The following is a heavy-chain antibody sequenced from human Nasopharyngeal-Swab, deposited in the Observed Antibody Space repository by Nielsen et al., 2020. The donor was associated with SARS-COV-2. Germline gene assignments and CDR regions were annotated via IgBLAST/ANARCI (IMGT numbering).Heavy chain of an antibody. CDR3: AKTRWELLPRDFDY. Sequence: GESLKISCAASGFSFSSDAMSWVRQAPGKGLEWVSAISGSGGSKCYADSVKGRFTISRDNSKNTLYLQMNSLSAEDTAVYYCAKTRWELLPRDFDYWGQGTLVTVSS. CDR1: GFSFSSDA. CDR2: ISGSGGSK. J-gene: IGHJ4*02. D-gene: IGHD1-26*01. V-gene: IGHV3-23*01.